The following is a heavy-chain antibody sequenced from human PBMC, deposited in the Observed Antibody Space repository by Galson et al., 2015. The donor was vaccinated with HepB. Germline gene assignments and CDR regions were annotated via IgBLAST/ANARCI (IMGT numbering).Heavy chain of an antibody. J-gene: IGHJ6*02. CDR3: AREGYYYGSGSRPPYYYGMDV. D-gene: IGHD3-10*01. CDR1: GFTVSSNY. CDR2: IYSGGST. Sequence: SLRLSCAASGFTVSSNYTSWVRQAPGKGLEWVSVIYSGGSTYYADSVKGRFTISRHNSKNTLYLQMNSLRAEDTAVYYCAREGYYYGSGSRPPYYYGMDVWGQGTTVTVSS. V-gene: IGHV3-53*04.